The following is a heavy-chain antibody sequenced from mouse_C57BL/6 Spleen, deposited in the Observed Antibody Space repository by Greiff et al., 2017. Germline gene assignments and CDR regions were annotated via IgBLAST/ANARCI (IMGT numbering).Heavy chain of an antibody. V-gene: IGHV1-9*01. CDR2: ILPGSGST. CDR3: GGGTGVARYLDV. J-gene: IGHJ1*03. Sequence: QVQLQESGAELMKPGASVKLSCKATGYTFTGYWIEWVKQRPGHGLEWIGEILPGSGSTNYTEKFKGKATFTADTSSNTAYMQLSSLTTEDSAIXYCGGGTGVARYLDVWGTGTTVTVSS. D-gene: IGHD1-1*01. CDR1: GYTFTGYW.